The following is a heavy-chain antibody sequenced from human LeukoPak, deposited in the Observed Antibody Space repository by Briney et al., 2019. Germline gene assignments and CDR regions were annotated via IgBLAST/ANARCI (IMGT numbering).Heavy chain of an antibody. D-gene: IGHD3-22*01. CDR2: IWSDGSDK. CDR3: ERAPQWLLFDY. J-gene: IGHJ4*02. CDR1: GFTISNYD. V-gene: IGHV3-33*01. Sequence: GRSLRLSCAASGFTISNYDMHWVRQAPGKGLEWVAVIWSDGSDKYYEDSVKGRFTIPRDNSKNTLDLQMNSLRAEDTAVYYCERAPQWLLFDYWGQGTLVTVSS.